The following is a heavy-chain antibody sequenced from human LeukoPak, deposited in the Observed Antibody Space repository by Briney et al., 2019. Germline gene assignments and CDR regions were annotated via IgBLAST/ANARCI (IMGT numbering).Heavy chain of an antibody. CDR2: ISSSSSYI. CDR1: GFTLSRYS. CDR3: AREEGIVATTISDY. J-gene: IGHJ4*02. D-gene: IGHD5-12*01. Sequence: GGSLRLSCAASGFTLSRYSMNWVRQAPGKGLEWVSSISSSSSYIYYADSVKGRFTISRDNAKNSLYLQMNSLRAEDTAVYYCAREEGIVATTISDYWGQGTLVTVSS. V-gene: IGHV3-21*01.